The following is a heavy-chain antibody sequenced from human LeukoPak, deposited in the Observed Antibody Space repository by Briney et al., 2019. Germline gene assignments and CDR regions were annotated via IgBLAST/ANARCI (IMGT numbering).Heavy chain of an antibody. CDR2: ISGSGGST. V-gene: IGHV3-23*01. CDR3: AKKGGSCYVLDY. D-gene: IGHD2-15*01. J-gene: IGHJ4*02. Sequence: PGGSLRLSCAASGFTFSDYYMSWVRQAPGKGLEWVSAISGSGGSTYYADSVKGRFTISRDNSKNTLYLQMNSLRAEDTAVYYCAKKGGSCYVLDYWGQGTLVTVSS. CDR1: GFTFSDYY.